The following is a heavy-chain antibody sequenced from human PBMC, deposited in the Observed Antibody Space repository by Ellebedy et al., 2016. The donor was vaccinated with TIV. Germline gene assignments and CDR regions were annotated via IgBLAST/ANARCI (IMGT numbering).Heavy chain of an antibody. CDR1: GFTFSSYT. Sequence: GESLKISCVASGFTFSSYTMNWVRQAPGKGLEWVSSISGSSVYIDYADSVKGRFTISRDNGRNSLYLQMNSLRAEDTAVYYCARVVYYQSSGLAVWGQGTLVTVSS. V-gene: IGHV3-21*01. CDR3: ARVVYYQSSGLAV. J-gene: IGHJ4*02. D-gene: IGHD3-22*01. CDR2: ISGSSVYI.